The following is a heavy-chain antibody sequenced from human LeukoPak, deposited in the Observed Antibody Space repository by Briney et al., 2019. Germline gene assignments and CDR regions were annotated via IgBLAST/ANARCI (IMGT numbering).Heavy chain of an antibody. V-gene: IGHV4-34*01. J-gene: IGHJ6*02. CDR2: INHSGST. D-gene: IGHD6-13*01. Sequence: SETLSLTCAVYGGSFSGCYWSWIRQPPGKGLEWIGEINHSGSTNYNPSLKSRVTISVDTSKNQFSLKLSSVTAADTAVYYCARRSSWYPATYYYYYYGMDVWGQGTTVTVSS. CDR1: GGSFSGCY. CDR3: ARRSSWYPATYYYYYYGMDV.